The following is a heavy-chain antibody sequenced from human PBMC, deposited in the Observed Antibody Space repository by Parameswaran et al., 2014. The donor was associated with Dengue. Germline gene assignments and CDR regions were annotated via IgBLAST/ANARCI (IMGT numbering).Heavy chain of an antibody. Sequence: WIRQPPGKGLEWMGIIYPGDSDTRYSPSFQGQVTISADKSISTAYLQWSSLKASDTAMYYCARRAKVQYCSSTSCLGEDYYYYYYMDVWGKGTTVTVSS. V-gene: IGHV5-51*01. J-gene: IGHJ6*03. CDR2: IYPGDSDT. CDR3: ARRAKVQYCSSTSCLGEDYYYYYYMDV. D-gene: IGHD2-2*01.